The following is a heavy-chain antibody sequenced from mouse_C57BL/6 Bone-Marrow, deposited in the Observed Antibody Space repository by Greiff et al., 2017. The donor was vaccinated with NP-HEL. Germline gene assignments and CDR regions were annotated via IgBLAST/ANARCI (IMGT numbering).Heavy chain of an antibody. V-gene: IGHV1-64*01. Sequence: QVQLQQPGAELVKPGASVKLSCKASGYTFTSYWMHWVKQRPGQGLEWIGMIHPNSGSTNYNEKFKSKATLTVDKSSSTAYMQLSSLTSEDSAVYYCARSLYDYYYFDCWGQGTTLTVSS. CDR2: IHPNSGST. D-gene: IGHD2-4*01. J-gene: IGHJ2*01. CDR3: ARSLYDYYYFDC. CDR1: GYTFTSYW.